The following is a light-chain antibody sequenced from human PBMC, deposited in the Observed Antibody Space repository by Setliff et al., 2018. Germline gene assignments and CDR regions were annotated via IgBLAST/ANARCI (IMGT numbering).Light chain of an antibody. CDR3: AAWDDSLNGEV. V-gene: IGLV2-11*01. J-gene: IGLJ1*01. Sequence: QSALAQPRSVSGSPGQSVTISCTGTSSDVGGYNYVSWYQQHPGKAPKLMIYDVSKRPSGVPDRFSGSKSGNTASLTISGLQAEDEADYYCAAWDDSLNGEVFGTGTKVTVL. CDR2: DVS. CDR1: SSDVGGYNY.